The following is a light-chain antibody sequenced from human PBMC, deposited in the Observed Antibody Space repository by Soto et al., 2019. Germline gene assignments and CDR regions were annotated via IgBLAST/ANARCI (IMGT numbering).Light chain of an antibody. V-gene: IGLV2-11*01. Sequence: QSALTQPASVSGSPGQSITISCTGTSSDVGGYNYVSWYQQHPGKAPKVMIFDVNKRPSGVPDRFSGSKSGNTASLTISGLQAEDEADYYCCSYAGRYTDVFGTGTKLTVL. CDR2: DVN. CDR1: SSDVGGYNY. J-gene: IGLJ1*01. CDR3: CSYAGRYTDV.